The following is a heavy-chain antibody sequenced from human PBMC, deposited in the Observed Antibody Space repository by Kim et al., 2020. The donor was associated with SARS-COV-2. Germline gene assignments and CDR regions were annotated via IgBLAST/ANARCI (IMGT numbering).Heavy chain of an antibody. CDR3: AGSGYAPGGVDI. V-gene: IGHV3-30*03. CDR1: GFTFSSYG. J-gene: IGHJ3*02. Sequence: GGSLRLSCAASGFTFSSYGMHWVRQAPGKGLEWVAVISYDGSNKYYADSVKGRFTISRDNSKNTLYLQMNSLRAEDTAVYYCAGSGYAPGGVDIWGQGTMVTVSS. D-gene: IGHD3-10*01. CDR2: ISYDGSNK.